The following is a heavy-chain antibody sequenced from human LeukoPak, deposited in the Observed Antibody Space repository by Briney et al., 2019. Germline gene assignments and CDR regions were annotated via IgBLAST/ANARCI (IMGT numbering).Heavy chain of an antibody. CDR3: Y. Sequence: ASVKVSCKASGYTFTNYAMNWVRQAPEQGLEWMGWIHPSTGNPTYAQGFTGRFVFSLDTSVSTTYYCARAFQSLGGLSLPDYWGQGTLVTVSS. CDR1: GYTFTNYA. D-gene: IGHD3-16*02. V-gene: IGHV7-4-1*01. J-gene: IGHJ4*02. CDR2: IHPSTGNP.